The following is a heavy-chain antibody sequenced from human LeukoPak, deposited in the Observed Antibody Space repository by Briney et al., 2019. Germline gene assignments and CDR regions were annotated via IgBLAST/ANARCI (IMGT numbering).Heavy chain of an antibody. CDR1: GFTFSNYW. D-gene: IGHD1-1*01. V-gene: IGHV3-7*01. CDR3: ARTTTGFDY. J-gene: IGHJ4*02. Sequence: GGSLRLSCVFSGFTFSNYWMSWVRQAPGKGLEWVANIKQDESEKHYVDSVKGRFTISRDNAKNSLYLQMNSLRAEDTAVYYCARTTTGFDYWGQGTLVTVSS. CDR2: IKQDESEK.